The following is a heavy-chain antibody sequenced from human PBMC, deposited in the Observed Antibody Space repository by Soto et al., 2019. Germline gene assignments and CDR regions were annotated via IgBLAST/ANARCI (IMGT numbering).Heavy chain of an antibody. V-gene: IGHV4-39*01. D-gene: IGHD3-16*01. CDR3: ARRGGAPVDWYVDL. CDR2: IYYSGST. J-gene: IGHJ2*01. Sequence: QLQLQESGPGLVKPSEPLSLTCTVSGGSISSSSYYWGWIRQPPGKGLEWIGSIYYSGSTYYNPSLKSRVTISVDTSKNQFSLKLSSVTAADTAVYYCARRGGAPVDWYVDLWGRGTLVTVSS. CDR1: GGSISSSSYY.